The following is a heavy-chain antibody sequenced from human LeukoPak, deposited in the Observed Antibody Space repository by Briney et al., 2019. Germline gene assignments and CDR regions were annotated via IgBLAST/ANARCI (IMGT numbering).Heavy chain of an antibody. CDR1: GFTFSSYA. J-gene: IGHJ4*02. Sequence: PGGSLRLSCAASGFTFSSYAMSWVRQAPGKGLEWVSAISGSGGSTYYADSVKGRFTISIDNPKNTLYLQMNSLRAEDTAVYYCANSLFRATVTTFIDYWGQGTLVTVSS. V-gene: IGHV3-23*01. D-gene: IGHD4-11*01. CDR3: ANSLFRATVTTFIDY. CDR2: ISGSGGST.